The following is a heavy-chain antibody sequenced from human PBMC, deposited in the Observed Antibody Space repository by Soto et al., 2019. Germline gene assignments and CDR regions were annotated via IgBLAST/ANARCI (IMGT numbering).Heavy chain of an antibody. J-gene: IGHJ4*01. Sequence: EVQLVESGGGSVQPGRSLRLSCVASGFTFESYAMHWVRQVPGKGLEWVSGISWNSGSIGYEDSVKGRFTISRENAQKSLYLEMISLRVEETAFYYCVKDINEQWLVSQFEYWGKGALVNVS. CDR2: ISWNSGSI. CDR1: GFTFESYA. CDR3: VKDINEQWLVSQFEY. V-gene: IGHV3-9*01. D-gene: IGHD6-19*01.